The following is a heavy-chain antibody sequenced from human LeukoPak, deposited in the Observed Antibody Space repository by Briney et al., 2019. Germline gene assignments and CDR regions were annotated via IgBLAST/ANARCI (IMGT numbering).Heavy chain of an antibody. CDR1: GFTFSSYA. Sequence: LTGGSLRLSCAASGFTFSSYAMSWVRQAPGKGLEWVSAISGSGGSTYYADSVKGRFTISRDNSKNTLYLQMNSLRAEDTAVYYCAKFPGKIYYYGMDVWGQGTTVTVSS. V-gene: IGHV3-23*01. J-gene: IGHJ6*02. D-gene: IGHD4-23*01. CDR3: AKFPGKIYYYGMDV. CDR2: ISGSGGST.